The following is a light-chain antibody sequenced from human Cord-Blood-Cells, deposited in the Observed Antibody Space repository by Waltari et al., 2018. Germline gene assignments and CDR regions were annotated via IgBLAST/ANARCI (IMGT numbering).Light chain of an antibody. CDR2: DNH. V-gene: IGLV1-51*01. Sequence: QFAFTKPRSETAAPLQKDTIPCPRSNSNIADNNVSWYQQLPGTAHKLLIYDNHKRATGTPVRFSGSKSGTSAALGMTGRQSGEADDYYCGTRDSSLGAVVFGGGTKLSVL. CDR3: GTRDSSLGAVV. J-gene: IGLJ2*01. CDR1: NSNIADNN.